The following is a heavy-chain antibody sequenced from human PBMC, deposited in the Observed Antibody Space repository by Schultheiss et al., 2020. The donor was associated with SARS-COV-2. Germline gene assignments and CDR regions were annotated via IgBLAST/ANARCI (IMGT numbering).Heavy chain of an antibody. CDR3: ARGGTMVRGVIIKPNYFDY. J-gene: IGHJ4*02. Sequence: GSLRLSCAVYGGSFSGYYWSWIRQPPGKGLEWIGEINHSGSTNYNPSLKSRVTITVDTSKHQFSLKLSSVTAADTAVYYCARGGTMVRGVIIKPNYFDYWGQGTLVTVAS. D-gene: IGHD3-10*01. V-gene: IGHV4-34*01. CDR2: INHSGST. CDR1: GGSFSGYY.